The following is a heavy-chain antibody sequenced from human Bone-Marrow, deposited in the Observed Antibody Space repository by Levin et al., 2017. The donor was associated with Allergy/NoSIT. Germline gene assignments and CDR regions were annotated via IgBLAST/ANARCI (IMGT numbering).Heavy chain of an antibody. Sequence: GGSLRLSCAASGFTFSGSAMHWVRQASGKGLEWVGRIRSKANSYATAYAASVKGRFTISRDDSKNTAYLQMNSLKTEDTAVYYCTRHLSCVSVAATCDAFDIWGQGTMVTVSS. V-gene: IGHV3-73*01. D-gene: IGHD2-15*01. CDR1: GFTFSGSA. J-gene: IGHJ3*02. CDR2: IRSKANSYAT. CDR3: TRHLSCVSVAATCDAFDI.